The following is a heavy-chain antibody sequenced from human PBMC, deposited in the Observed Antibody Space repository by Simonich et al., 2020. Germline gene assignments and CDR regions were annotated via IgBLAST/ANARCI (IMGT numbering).Heavy chain of an antibody. CDR3: ARWGTGGDAFDI. D-gene: IGHD7-27*01. Sequence: EVQLVESGGGLVKPGGSLRLSCAASGFTFSSYSMNWVRQAQGKGLEWVSSISSSSSYIYYADSVKGRFTISRDNAKNSLYLQMNSLRAEDTAVYYCARWGTGGDAFDIWGQGTMVTVSS. J-gene: IGHJ3*02. CDR1: GFTFSSYS. V-gene: IGHV3-21*01. CDR2: ISSSSSYI.